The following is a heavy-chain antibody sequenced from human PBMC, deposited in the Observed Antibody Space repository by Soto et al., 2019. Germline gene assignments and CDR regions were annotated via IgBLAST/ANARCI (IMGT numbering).Heavy chain of an antibody. J-gene: IGHJ2*01. D-gene: IGHD2-21*02. CDR2: INHSGST. CDR3: ARRVVYCGGDCYRSRYWYFDL. CDR1: GGSFSGYY. V-gene: IGHV4-34*01. Sequence: QVQLQQWGAGLLKPSETLSLTCAVYGGSFSGYYWSWIRQPPGKGLEWIGEINHSGSTNYNPSLKSRVTISVDTSKNQSSLKLSSVTAADTAVYYCARRVVYCGGDCYRSRYWYFDLWGRGTLVTVSS.